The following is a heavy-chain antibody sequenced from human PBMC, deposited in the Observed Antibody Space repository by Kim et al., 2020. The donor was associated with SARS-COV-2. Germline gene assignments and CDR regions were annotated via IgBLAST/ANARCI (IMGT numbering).Heavy chain of an antibody. D-gene: IGHD4-4*01. Sequence: YAQKFQGRVTITADESTSTAYMELSSLRSEDTAVYYCARSRAVTPPFFDYWGQGTLVTVSS. V-gene: IGHV1-69*01. J-gene: IGHJ4*02. CDR3: ARSRAVTPPFFDY.